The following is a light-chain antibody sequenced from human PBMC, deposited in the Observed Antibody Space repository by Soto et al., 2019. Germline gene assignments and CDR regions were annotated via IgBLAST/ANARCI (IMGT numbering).Light chain of an antibody. CDR1: SSDVGGYNY. CDR2: DVS. CDR3: SSYTNSSPLVI. Sequence: QSALTQPASVSGSPGQSITISCTGTSSDVGGYNYVSWYQQHPGKAPKLMIYDVSNRPSGVSNSFSGSKAGNTASLTISGLQAEDEADYYCSSYTNSSPLVIFGGGTKLTVL. V-gene: IGLV2-14*01. J-gene: IGLJ2*01.